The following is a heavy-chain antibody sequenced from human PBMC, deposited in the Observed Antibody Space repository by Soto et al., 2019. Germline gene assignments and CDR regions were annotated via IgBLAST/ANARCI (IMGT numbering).Heavy chain of an antibody. CDR3: AHRPITVMASWFDP. V-gene: IGHV2-5*02. J-gene: IGHJ5*02. D-gene: IGHD5-12*01. CDR1: GFSLSTRGVA. CDR2: VYWDDDK. Sequence: QITLKESGPTLVKPAQTLTLTCTFSGFSLSTRGVAVGWLRQPPGKAPEWLALVYWDDDKRYSPSLKSRLTITKDTSKNQVVLTMTNMEPVDTATDYCAHRPITVMASWFDPWGQGIPVTVSS.